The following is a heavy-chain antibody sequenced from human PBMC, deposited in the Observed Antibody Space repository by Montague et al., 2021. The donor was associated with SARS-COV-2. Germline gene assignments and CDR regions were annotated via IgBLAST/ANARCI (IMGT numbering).Heavy chain of an antibody. CDR1: GGSFSGYY. D-gene: IGHD3-3*01. V-gene: IGHV4-34*01. J-gene: IGHJ4*02. CDR3: ARGSSFVTIFEVVITDPLFDY. CDR2: INHSGST. Sequence: SETLSLTCAVYGGSFSGYYWSWIRQPPGKGLEWIGEINHSGSTNXNPSLKSRVTISVDTSKNQFSLKLSSVTTADTAVYYCARGSSFVTIFEVVITDPLFDYWGQGTLVTVSS.